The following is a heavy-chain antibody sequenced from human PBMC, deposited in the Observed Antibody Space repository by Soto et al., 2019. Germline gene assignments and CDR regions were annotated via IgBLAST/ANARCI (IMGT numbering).Heavy chain of an antibody. CDR2: ISGSGGST. CDR1: GFTFSSYA. CDR3: AKTTTVTPKLVFNY. V-gene: IGHV3-23*01. Sequence: GGPLSLSSAASGFTFSSYAMSWVRQAPGKGLEWVSAISGSGGSTYYADSVKGRFTISRDNSKTTLYLQMNSLRAEDTAVYYCAKTTTVTPKLVFNYWGQGTLVTASS. D-gene: IGHD4-17*01. J-gene: IGHJ4*02.